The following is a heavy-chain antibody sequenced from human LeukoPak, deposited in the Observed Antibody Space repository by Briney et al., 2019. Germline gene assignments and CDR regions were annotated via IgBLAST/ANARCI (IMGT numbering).Heavy chain of an antibody. D-gene: IGHD1-14*01. CDR2: IAYDGSRA. J-gene: IGHJ4*02. CDR3: TRYNNDHFDY. Sequence: GGSLRLSCAGSGFTFGGYGMHWFRQAPGKGLEWVAVIAYDGSRAFYADSVKGRFTISRDNSKNPMSVQMDDLRAEDTAVYYCTRYNNDHFDYWGQGTLVTVSS. V-gene: IGHV3-33*01. CDR1: GFTFGGYG.